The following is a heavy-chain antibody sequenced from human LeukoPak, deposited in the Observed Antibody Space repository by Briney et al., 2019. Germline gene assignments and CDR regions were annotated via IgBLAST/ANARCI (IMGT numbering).Heavy chain of an antibody. V-gene: IGHV4-59*01. CDR1: GGTISSYY. CDR2: IYYSGST. CDR3: ARESTGYSSSSYYFDY. D-gene: IGHD6-13*01. Sequence: SETLSLTCTVSGGTISSYYWSWIRQPPGKGLEWIGYIYYSGSTNYNPSLKSRVTISVDTSKNQFSLKLSSVTAADTAVYYCARESTGYSSSSYYFDYWGQGTLVTVSS. J-gene: IGHJ4*02.